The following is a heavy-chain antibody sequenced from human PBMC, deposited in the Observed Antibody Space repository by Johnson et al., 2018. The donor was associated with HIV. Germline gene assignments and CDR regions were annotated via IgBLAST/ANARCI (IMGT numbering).Heavy chain of an antibody. J-gene: IGHJ3*02. CDR3: ARESSPWGGDYAGYGLDI. CDR2: INWNGGST. Sequence: EVQLVESGGGVVQPGRSLRLSCAASGFTFRSYAMHWVRQFPGKGLEWISGINWNGGSTSYSDSVKGRFTISRDNAKKSLYLEMRDLRVDDTATYYCARESSPWGGDYAGYGLDIWGQGTRVAVSS. CDR1: GFTFRSYA. D-gene: IGHD4-17*01. V-gene: IGHV3-20*04.